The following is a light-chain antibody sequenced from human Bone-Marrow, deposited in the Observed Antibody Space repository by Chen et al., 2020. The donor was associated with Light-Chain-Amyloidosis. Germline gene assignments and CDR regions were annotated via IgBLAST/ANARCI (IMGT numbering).Light chain of an antibody. J-gene: IGLJ3*02. CDR3: QVWDRSRECPV. CDR1: NIGSTS. CDR2: DDS. V-gene: IGLV3-21*02. Sequence: SYVLTQPSSVSVAPGQTATIACGGNNIGSTSVHWYQQTPGQAPLLVVYDDSDRPSGIPERLSGSNSGNTATLTSSRVEAGDEADYYWQVWDRSRECPVFGGGTKLTVL.